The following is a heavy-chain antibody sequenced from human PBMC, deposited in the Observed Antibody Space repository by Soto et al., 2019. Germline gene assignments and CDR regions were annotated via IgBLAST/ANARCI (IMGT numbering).Heavy chain of an antibody. CDR3: ARASYGSGSYPWFDP. V-gene: IGHV3-30*03. D-gene: IGHD3-10*01. Sequence: GVSLRLSFAASGFTFSSYGMHWFRQAPGKGLEWVAVISYDGSNKYYADSVKGRFTISRDNSKNTLYLQMNSLRAEDTAVYYCARASYGSGSYPWFDPWGQGTLVTVSS. CDR2: ISYDGSNK. J-gene: IGHJ5*02. CDR1: GFTFSSYG.